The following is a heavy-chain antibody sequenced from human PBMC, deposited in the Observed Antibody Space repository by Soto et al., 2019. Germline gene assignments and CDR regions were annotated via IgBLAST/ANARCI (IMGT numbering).Heavy chain of an antibody. D-gene: IGHD1-26*01. CDR1: GYTFTRYY. CDR3: ARDQVVGATWGRFEY. Sequence: QVQLVQSGAEVKKPGTSAKVSCKASGYTFTRYYIHWVRQAPGQGPEWMGIINPSGGTASYAQKFQGRVTMTMDTSTTTAHMEVSSLRSDDTAVYYCARDQVVGATWGRFEYWGQGTLVTVSS. J-gene: IGHJ4*02. CDR2: INPSGGTA. V-gene: IGHV1-46*01.